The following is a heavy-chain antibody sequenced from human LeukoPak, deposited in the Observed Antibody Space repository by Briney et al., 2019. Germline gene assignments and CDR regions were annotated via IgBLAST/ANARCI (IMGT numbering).Heavy chain of an antibody. CDR1: GGSISSYY. CDR2: IYTSGST. Sequence: KPSETLSLTCTVSGGSISSYYWSWIRQPAGKGLEWIGRIYTSGSTNYNPSLKSRVTISVDKSKNQFSLKLSSVTAADTAVYYCARLVGTIFGVVTHQYYYYYMDVWGKGTTVTASS. J-gene: IGHJ6*03. V-gene: IGHV4-4*07. CDR3: ARLVGTIFGVVTHQYYYYYMDV. D-gene: IGHD3-3*01.